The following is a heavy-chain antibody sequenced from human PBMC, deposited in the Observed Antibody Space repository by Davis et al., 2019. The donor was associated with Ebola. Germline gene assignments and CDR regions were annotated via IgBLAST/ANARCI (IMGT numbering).Heavy chain of an antibody. D-gene: IGHD3-22*01. V-gene: IGHV1-2*06. CDR1: GYTLTGYH. J-gene: IGHJ4*02. CDR2: INLNSGGT. Sequence: ASVKVSCKASGYTLTGYHMHWVLQAPGQRLDWMGRINLNSGGTNYAQKFQGRLTMTRDTSISTAYMELSRLRSDDTAVYYCARGVAATMIGVAITGFDYWGQGTLITVSS. CDR3: ARGVAATMIGVAITGFDY.